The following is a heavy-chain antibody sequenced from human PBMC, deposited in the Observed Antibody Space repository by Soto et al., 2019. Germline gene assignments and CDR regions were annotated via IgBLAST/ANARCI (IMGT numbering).Heavy chain of an antibody. CDR2: ISGTSDSK. CDR3: ARVAVLTAAGTTDY. J-gene: IGHJ4*02. V-gene: IGHV3-11*06. D-gene: IGHD6-13*01. Sequence: GGSLRLSCAASGFTFSDYYISWIRQVPGKGLEWVAYISGTSDSKPYADSVKGRFTISRDNAKNSLYLQMNSLRAEDTAVYYCARVAVLTAAGTTDYWGQGTLVTVSS. CDR1: GFTFSDYY.